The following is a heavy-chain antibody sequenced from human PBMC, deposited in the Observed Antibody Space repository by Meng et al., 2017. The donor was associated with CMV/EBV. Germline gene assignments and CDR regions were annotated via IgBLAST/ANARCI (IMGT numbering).Heavy chain of an antibody. J-gene: IGHJ6*02. Sequence: ASVKVSCKASGYTFTSYDINWVRQATGQGLEWMGWMNPNSGNTGYAQKFQGRVTMTRNTSISTAYMELNSLRAEDTAVYYCARVPYCSSTSCYSTWGQGTTVTVSS. CDR2: MNPNSGNT. CDR3: ARVPYCSSTSCYST. D-gene: IGHD2-2*01. V-gene: IGHV1-8*01. CDR1: GYTFTSYD.